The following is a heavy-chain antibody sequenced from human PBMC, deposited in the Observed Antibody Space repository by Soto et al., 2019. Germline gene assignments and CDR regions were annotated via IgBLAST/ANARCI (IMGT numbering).Heavy chain of an antibody. J-gene: IGHJ6*02. CDR3: AKDWGTYGTPYGMDV. V-gene: IGHV3-30*18. CDR1: GFTFSSYD. CDR2: VSYDGSNK. Sequence: GGSLRLSCAASGFTFSSYDMHWVRQAPGKGLEWVAVVSYDGSNKYYADSVKGRFTFSRDNSKNTLYLQMNSLRAEDTAVYYCAKDWGTYGTPYGMDVWGQGTTVTVSS. D-gene: IGHD3-16*01.